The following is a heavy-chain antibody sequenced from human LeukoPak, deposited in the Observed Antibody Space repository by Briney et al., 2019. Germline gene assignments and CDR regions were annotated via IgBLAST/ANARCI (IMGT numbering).Heavy chain of an antibody. CDR2: IYYSGST. Sequence: SETLSLTCTGSGGSISSYYWSWIRQPPGKGLEWIGYIYYSGSTNYNPSLKSRVTISVDTSKNQFSLKLSSVTAADTAVYYCARSDYGDYYDAFDIWGQGTMVTVSS. CDR1: GGSISSYY. D-gene: IGHD4-17*01. CDR3: ARSDYGDYYDAFDI. J-gene: IGHJ3*02. V-gene: IGHV4-59*01.